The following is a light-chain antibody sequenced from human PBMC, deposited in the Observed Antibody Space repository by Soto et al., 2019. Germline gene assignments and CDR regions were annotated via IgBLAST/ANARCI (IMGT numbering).Light chain of an antibody. J-gene: IGKJ1*01. CDR1: QSVSSR. CDR2: GAS. V-gene: IGKV3-15*01. CDR3: HQYNNLWT. Sequence: EIVMTQSPTTLSVCPGERVTVSCRASQSVSSRLAWYQQKPGQSPRLLIYGASTRATGIPARFSGSGSGTEFTLTISSLQSEDFGVYYCHQYNNLWTFGQGTKVDI.